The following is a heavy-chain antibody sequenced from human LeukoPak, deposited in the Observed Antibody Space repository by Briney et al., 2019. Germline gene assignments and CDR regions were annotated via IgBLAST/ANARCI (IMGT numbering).Heavy chain of an antibody. D-gene: IGHD3-16*01. Sequence: SQTLSLTCAISGDSVSSNTAAWNWIRQSSSRGLEWLGRTFYRSKWNNEYGLSVKSRITINPDTSMSQFSLQLNSVTPEDTAVYYCVRGGGNFDYWGQGTLVTVSS. CDR2: TFYRSKWNN. CDR1: GDSVSSNTAA. J-gene: IGHJ4*02. CDR3: VRGGGNFDY. V-gene: IGHV6-1*01.